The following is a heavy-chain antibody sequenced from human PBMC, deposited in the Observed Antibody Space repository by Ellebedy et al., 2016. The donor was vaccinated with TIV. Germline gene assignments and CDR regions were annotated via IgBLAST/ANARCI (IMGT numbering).Heavy chain of an antibody. D-gene: IGHD3-10*01. CDR3: ARDVLFGKIGP. CDR2: INIDGSST. CDR1: GFTFSSNA. Sequence: GESLKISCAASGFTFSSNAMSWVRQVAGKGLVWLSRINIDGSSTTYADSVKGRFTISRDNAKNMLYLQMNSLRDEDTAVYYCARDVLFGKIGPWGQGTLVTVSS. J-gene: IGHJ5*02. V-gene: IGHV3-74*01.